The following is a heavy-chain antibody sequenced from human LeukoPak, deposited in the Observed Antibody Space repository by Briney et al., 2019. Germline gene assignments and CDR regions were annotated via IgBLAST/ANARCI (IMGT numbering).Heavy chain of an antibody. D-gene: IGHD3-3*01. J-gene: IGHJ4*02. CDR3: ARDDLWSGYYGY. CDR1: GGSISSGGYY. V-gene: IGHV4-61*02. Sequence: PSETLSLTCTVSGGSISSGGYYWSWIRQPAGKGLEWIGRIYTSGSTNYNPSLKSRVTMSVDTSKNQFSLKLSSVTAADTAVYYCARDDLWSGYYGYWGQGTLVTVSS. CDR2: IYTSGST.